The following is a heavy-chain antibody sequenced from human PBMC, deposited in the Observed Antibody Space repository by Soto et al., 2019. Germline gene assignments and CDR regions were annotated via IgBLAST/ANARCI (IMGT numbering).Heavy chain of an antibody. D-gene: IGHD1-20*01. Sequence: QVQLQQWGAGLLKPSETLSLTCAVYGGSFSGYYWSWIRQPPGKGLEWIGEINQSGSTNYNPSLNIRLTKSVDTSKNQFSLKLSSVTAADTAVYYCARGRYNWNYWGQGTLVTVSS. V-gene: IGHV4-34*01. CDR3: ARGRYNWNY. CDR2: INQSGST. J-gene: IGHJ4*02. CDR1: GGSFSGYY.